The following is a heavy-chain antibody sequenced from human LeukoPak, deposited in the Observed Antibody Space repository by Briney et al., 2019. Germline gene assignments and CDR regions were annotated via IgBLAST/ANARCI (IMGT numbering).Heavy chain of an antibody. D-gene: IGHD5-24*01. CDR3: ARSTGDGYNFPYYYYGMDV. CDR1: GFTFSSYG. V-gene: IGHV3-33*01. Sequence: GGPLRLSCAASGFTFSSYGMHWVRQAPGKGLEWVAVIWYDGSNKYYADSVKGRFTISRDNSKNTLYLQMNSLRAEDTAVYYCARSTGDGYNFPYYYYGMDVWGQGTTVTVSS. J-gene: IGHJ6*02. CDR2: IWYDGSNK.